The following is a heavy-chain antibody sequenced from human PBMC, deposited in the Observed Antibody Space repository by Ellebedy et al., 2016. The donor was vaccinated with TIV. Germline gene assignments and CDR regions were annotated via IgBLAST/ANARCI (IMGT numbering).Heavy chain of an antibody. D-gene: IGHD4-17*01. Sequence: ASVKVSXXSSGYTFTRYFIHWVRQAPGQGLEWMGIINPSRGSTNYAPKFQGRVTMTRGTSTRTVYLEVTSLKSEDTAVYYCARDGAPLPPIGDNGNWFDPWGQGSLITVSS. CDR3: ARDGAPLPPIGDNGNWFDP. CDR1: GYTFTRYF. J-gene: IGHJ5*02. CDR2: INPSRGST. V-gene: IGHV1-46*01.